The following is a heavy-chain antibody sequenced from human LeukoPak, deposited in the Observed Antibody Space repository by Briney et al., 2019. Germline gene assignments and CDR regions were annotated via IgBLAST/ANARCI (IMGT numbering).Heavy chain of an antibody. D-gene: IGHD2/OR15-2a*01. CDR1: GFTFSTYA. CDR2: VSGSGGST. Sequence: GGSLRLSCEASGFTFSTYAMSWVRQAPGKGLEWASLVSGSGGSTYYADSVKGRFTISRDNSKNTLYLQMNSLRAEDTAVYYCARELTSMTGDYWGQGTLVTVSS. CDR3: ARELTSMTGDY. V-gene: IGHV3-23*01. J-gene: IGHJ4*02.